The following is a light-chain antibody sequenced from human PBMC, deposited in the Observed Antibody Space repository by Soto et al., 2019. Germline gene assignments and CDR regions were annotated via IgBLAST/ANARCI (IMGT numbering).Light chain of an antibody. Sequence: EIVMTQSPATLSVSPGERATLSCRASQSVNSNLAWYQQKPGQAPRLLISGASTRATGIPARFSGSGSETEFTLTISRLQSEDLAVYYCQQYNNWWTFGQGTKVEIK. CDR3: QQYNNWWT. V-gene: IGKV3-15*01. CDR1: QSVNSN. CDR2: GAS. J-gene: IGKJ1*01.